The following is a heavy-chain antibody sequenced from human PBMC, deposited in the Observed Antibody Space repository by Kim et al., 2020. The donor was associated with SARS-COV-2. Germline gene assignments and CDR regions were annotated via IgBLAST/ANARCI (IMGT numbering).Heavy chain of an antibody. Sequence: GGSLRLSCTASGFTFGDYAMSWFRQAPGKGLEWVGFIRSKAYGGTTEYAASVKGRFTISRDDSKSIAYLQMNSLKTEDTAVYYCTREKRGNYDFFSETYGMDVWGQGTTVTVSS. CDR2: IRSKAYGGTT. J-gene: IGHJ6*02. CDR3: TREKRGNYDFFSETYGMDV. D-gene: IGHD3-3*01. CDR1: GFTFGDYA. V-gene: IGHV3-49*03.